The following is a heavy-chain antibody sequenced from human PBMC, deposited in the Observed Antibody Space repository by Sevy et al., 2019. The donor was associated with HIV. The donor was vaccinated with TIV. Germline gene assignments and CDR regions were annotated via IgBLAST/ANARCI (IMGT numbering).Heavy chain of an antibody. CDR2: ITVYNSRT. CDR3: ANGPMGWNSFQNYYYGMDV. J-gene: IGHJ6*02. V-gene: IGHV1-18*01. Sequence: ASVKVSCKASGYTYVKHSITWVRQTPGQGLEWMGWITVYNSRTYYAQNFQGRVTMTTDTSTSTAYMELRSLRADDTAVYYCANGPMGWNSFQNYYYGMDVWGQGTTVTVSS. CDR1: GYTYVKHS. D-gene: IGHD1-7*01.